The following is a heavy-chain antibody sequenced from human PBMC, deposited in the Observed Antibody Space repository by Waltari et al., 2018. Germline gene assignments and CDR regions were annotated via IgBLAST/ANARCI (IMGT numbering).Heavy chain of an antibody. D-gene: IGHD3-3*01. Sequence: QVQLQESGPGLVKPSQTLSLPCTVSGGSISRGSYYWSWIRQPAGKGLEWIGYIYTSGSTNYNPSLKSRVTISVDTSKNQFSLKLSSVTAADTAVYYCARAVHDFWSGSADYWGQGTLVTVSS. J-gene: IGHJ4*02. V-gene: IGHV4-61*09. CDR3: ARAVHDFWSGSADY. CDR1: GGSISRGSYY. CDR2: IYTSGST.